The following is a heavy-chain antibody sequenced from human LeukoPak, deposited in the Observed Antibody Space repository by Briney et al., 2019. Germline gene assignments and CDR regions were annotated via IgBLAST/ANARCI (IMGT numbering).Heavy chain of an antibody. V-gene: IGHV1-2*02. D-gene: IGHD3-3*01. CDR3: ARDQGITIFGVVNVFDY. Sequence: ASVKVSCKASGYTFTGYYMHWVRQAPRQGLEWMGWINPNSGGTNYAQKFQGRVTMTRDTSIRPAYMELSRLRSDDTAVYYCARDQGITIFGVVNVFDYWGQGTLVTVSS. J-gene: IGHJ4*02. CDR1: GYTFTGYY. CDR2: INPNSGGT.